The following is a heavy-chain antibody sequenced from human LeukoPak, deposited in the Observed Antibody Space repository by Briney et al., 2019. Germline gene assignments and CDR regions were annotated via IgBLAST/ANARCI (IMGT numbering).Heavy chain of an antibody. CDR1: GYTFTSYA. CDR3: AREGGDSSWDFDY. Sequence: ASVKVSCKASGYTFTSYAMNWVRQAPGQGLQWMGWINTATGNPAYAQGFTGRFVISFDTSVNTAFLQISSLKPEDTAVYFCAREGGDSSWDFDYWGQGTLVTVSS. D-gene: IGHD6-13*01. J-gene: IGHJ4*02. CDR2: INTATGNP. V-gene: IGHV7-4-1*02.